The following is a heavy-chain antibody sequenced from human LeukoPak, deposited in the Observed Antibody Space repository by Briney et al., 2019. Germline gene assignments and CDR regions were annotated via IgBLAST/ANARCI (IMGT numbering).Heavy chain of an antibody. D-gene: IGHD5-18*01. CDR3: AKDKGYGYNPYYYYGMDV. CDR2: ISGSGGST. CDR1: GFPFSSYA. V-gene: IGHV3-23*01. J-gene: IGHJ6*02. Sequence: GSLRLSCAASGFPFSSYAMSWVRQAPGKGLEWVSAISGSGGSTYYADSVKGRFTISRDNSKNTLYLQMNSLRAEDTAVYYCAKDKGYGYNPYYYYGMDVWGQGTTVTVSS.